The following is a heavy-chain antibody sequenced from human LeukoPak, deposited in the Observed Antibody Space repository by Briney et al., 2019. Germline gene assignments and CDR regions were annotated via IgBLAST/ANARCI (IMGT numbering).Heavy chain of an antibody. D-gene: IGHD3-3*01. Sequence: GGSLRLSCAASGFTFSSYWMHWVRQAPGKGLEWVSAISGSGGSTYYADSVKGRFTISRDNSKNTLYLQMNSLRAEDTAVYYCAKDPDFWSGSKRKFDYWGQGTLVTVSS. CDR2: ISGSGGST. V-gene: IGHV3-23*01. J-gene: IGHJ4*02. CDR3: AKDPDFWSGSKRKFDY. CDR1: GFTFSSYW.